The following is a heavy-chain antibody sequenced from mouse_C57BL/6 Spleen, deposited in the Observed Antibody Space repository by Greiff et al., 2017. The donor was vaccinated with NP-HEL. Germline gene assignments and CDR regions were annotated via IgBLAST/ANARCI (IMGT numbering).Heavy chain of an antibody. CDR1: GFTFSSYA. CDR3: ARDYYGNYGYFDV. Sequence: VQLKESGGGLVKPGGSLKLSCAASGFTFSSYAMSWVRQTPEKRLEWVATISDGGSYTYYPDNVKGRFTISRDNAKNNLYLQMSHLKSEDTAMYYCARDYYGNYGYFDVWGTGTTVTVSS. CDR2: ISDGGSYT. J-gene: IGHJ1*03. D-gene: IGHD2-1*01. V-gene: IGHV5-4*01.